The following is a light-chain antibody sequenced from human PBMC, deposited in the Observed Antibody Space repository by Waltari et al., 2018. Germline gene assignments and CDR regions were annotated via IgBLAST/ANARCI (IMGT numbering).Light chain of an antibody. V-gene: IGKV1-33*01. Sequence: DIQMTQSPSSLSASVGDRVTITCRASQDINNYLNWYQQKLGKTPKLLIYGASNLETGVPLRFSGSVSGTDFTLTISSLQPEDIATYYCQQYDNLYSFGQGTKLE. CDR1: QDINNY. J-gene: IGKJ2*03. CDR2: GAS. CDR3: QQYDNLYS.